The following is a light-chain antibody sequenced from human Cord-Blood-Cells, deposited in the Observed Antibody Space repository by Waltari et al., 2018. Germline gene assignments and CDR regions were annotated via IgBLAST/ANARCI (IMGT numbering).Light chain of an antibody. V-gene: IGLV2-23*01. CDR3: CPYAGSSNLV. Sequence: QSALTQPASVSGSPGQSITISCTGTASDVGGYNLVSWYQQHPGKAPKLMIYEGSKRLSGVSNRSSGSKSGNTAFLTISGHQDEDESDYSCCPYAGSSNLVFGGGTRLTVL. CDR1: ASDVGGYNL. CDR2: EGS. J-gene: IGLJ2*01.